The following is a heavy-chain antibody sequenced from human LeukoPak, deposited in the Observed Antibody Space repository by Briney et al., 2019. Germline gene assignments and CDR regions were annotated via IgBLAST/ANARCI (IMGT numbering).Heavy chain of an antibody. CDR2: ISAYNGNT. CDR3: ARETLLTGYLYYYYGMGV. J-gene: IGHJ6*02. Sequence: ASVKVSCKASGYTFTSYGISWVRQAPGQGLEWMGWISAYNGNTNYAQKLQGRVTTTTDTSTSTAYMELRSLRSDDTAVYYCARETLLTGYLYYYYGMGVWGQGTTVTVSS. CDR1: GYTFTSYG. D-gene: IGHD3-9*01. V-gene: IGHV1-18*01.